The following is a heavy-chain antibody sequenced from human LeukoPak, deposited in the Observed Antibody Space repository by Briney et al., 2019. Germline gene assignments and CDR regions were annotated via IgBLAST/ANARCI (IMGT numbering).Heavy chain of an antibody. CDR2: IIPIFGTA. CDR3: ARGSRYDFWSGYYPTFDY. J-gene: IGHJ4*02. D-gene: IGHD3-3*01. CDR1: GGTFISYA. Sequence: SVKVSCKASGGTFISYAISWVRQAPGQGLEWMGGIIPIFGTANYAQKFQGRVTITTDESTSTAYMELSSLRSEDTAVYYCARGSRYDFWSGYYPTFDYWGQGTLVTVSS. V-gene: IGHV1-69*05.